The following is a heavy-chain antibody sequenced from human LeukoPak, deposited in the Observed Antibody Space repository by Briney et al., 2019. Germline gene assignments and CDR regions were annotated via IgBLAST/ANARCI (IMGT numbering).Heavy chain of an antibody. V-gene: IGHV3-30*18. CDR1: GFTFSSYG. Sequence: PGGSLRLSCAASGFTFSSYGMHWVRQAPGKGLEWVAVISYDGSNKYYADSVKGRFTISRDNSKNTLYLQMNSLRAEDTAVYYCAKEVSGWGTYYYYYYMDVWGKGTTVTVSS. J-gene: IGHJ6*03. D-gene: IGHD6-19*01. CDR2: ISYDGSNK. CDR3: AKEVSGWGTYYYYYYMDV.